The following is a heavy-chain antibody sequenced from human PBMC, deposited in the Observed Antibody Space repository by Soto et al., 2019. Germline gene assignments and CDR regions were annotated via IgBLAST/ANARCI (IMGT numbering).Heavy chain of an antibody. CDR3: ARGLGITMVRGVHGNWFDP. J-gene: IGHJ5*02. CDR2: IYYSGST. V-gene: IGHV4-61*08. Sequence: PSETLSLTCSVSGGSVGSGDYYWNWIRQPPGKGLEWIGYIYYSGSTNYNPSLKSRVTISVDTSKNQFSLKLSSVTAADTAVYYCARGLGITMVRGVHGNWFDPWGQGTLVTVSS. CDR1: GGSVGSGDYY. D-gene: IGHD3-10*01.